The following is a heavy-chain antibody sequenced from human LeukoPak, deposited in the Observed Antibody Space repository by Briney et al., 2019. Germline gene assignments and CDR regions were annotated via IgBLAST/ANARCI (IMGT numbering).Heavy chain of an antibody. J-gene: IGHJ4*02. V-gene: IGHV3-7*01. CDR1: GFTFSDYW. CDR3: ARDKIVGPTTLDY. D-gene: IGHD1-26*01. Sequence: PGGSLRLSCAASGFTFSDYWMSWVRQSPARGLEWVANIKQDGNEKYYVDSVKGRFTISRDNAKNSLYLQMNSLGVGDTAVYYCARDKIVGPTTLDYWGQGTLVTVSS. CDR2: IKQDGNEK.